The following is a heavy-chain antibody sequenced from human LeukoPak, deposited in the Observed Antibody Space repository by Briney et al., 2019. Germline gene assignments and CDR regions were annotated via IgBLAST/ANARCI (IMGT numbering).Heavy chain of an antibody. CDR2: IYYSGST. D-gene: IGHD4-11*01. CDR3: ARVPNDYTISGVFQI. CDR1: GGSISSGDYY. J-gene: IGHJ3*02. Sequence: SQTLSLTCTVSGGSISSGDYYWSWIRQTPGKGLEWIGYIYYSGSTYYNPSLKSRVTISVDTSKNQFSLKLSSVTAADTAVYYCARVPNDYTISGVFQIWGQGTMVTVSS. V-gene: IGHV4-30-4*01.